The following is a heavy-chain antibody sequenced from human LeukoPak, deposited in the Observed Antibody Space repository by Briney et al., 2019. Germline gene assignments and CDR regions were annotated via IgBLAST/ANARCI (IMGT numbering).Heavy chain of an antibody. J-gene: IGHJ4*02. V-gene: IGHV3-23*01. Sequence: GFXXXXYAMSWVRQAPGKGLEWVSAISGSGGSTYYADSVKGRFTISRDNSKNTLYLQMNSLRAEDTAVYYCAKCPINSYGFVPFDYWGQGTLVTVSS. CDR2: ISGSGGST. D-gene: IGHD5-18*01. CDR1: GFXXXXYA. CDR3: AKCPINSYGFVPFDY.